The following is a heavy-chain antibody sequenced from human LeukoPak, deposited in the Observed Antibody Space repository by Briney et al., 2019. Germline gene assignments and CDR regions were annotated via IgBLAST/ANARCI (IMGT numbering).Heavy chain of an antibody. CDR2: ISYDGSNK. CDR3: AKDWSLYYYGMDV. Sequence: GSLRLSCAASGFTFSSYGMHWVRQAPGKGLEWVAVISYDGSNKYYADSVKGRFTISRDNSKNTLYLQMNSLRAEDTAVYYCAKDWSLYYYGMDVWGQGTTVTVSS. CDR1: GFTFSSYG. V-gene: IGHV3-30*18. J-gene: IGHJ6*02.